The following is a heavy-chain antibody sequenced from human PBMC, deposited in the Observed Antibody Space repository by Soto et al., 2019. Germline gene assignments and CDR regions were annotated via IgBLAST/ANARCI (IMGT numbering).Heavy chain of an antibody. V-gene: IGHV3-23*01. CDR1: GFTFSTIA. Sequence: EVQLLESGGGFEQPGGSLRLSCAASGFTFSTIAMAWARQAPGKGLEWVSSISPSGDYAYFADSVKGRFTMSRDNSKNTVYLQLDSLRVEDTATYYCVKATSGGLLYYGMEVWGQGTTVTVSS. D-gene: IGHD1-26*01. CDR2: ISPSGDYA. CDR3: VKATSGGLLYYGMEV. J-gene: IGHJ6*02.